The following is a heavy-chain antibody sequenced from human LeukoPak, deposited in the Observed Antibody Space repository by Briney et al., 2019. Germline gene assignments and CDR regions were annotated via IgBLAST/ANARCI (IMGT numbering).Heavy chain of an antibody. J-gene: IGHJ5*02. Sequence: SETLSLTCTVSGGSLSSYYWSWIRQPPGKGLEWIGYIYYSGSTNYNPSLKSRVTISVDTSKNQFSLKLSSVTAADTAVYYCARLSEFSSSRRFDPWGQGTLVTVPS. CDR3: ARLSEFSSSRRFDP. D-gene: IGHD6-6*01. CDR2: IYYSGST. CDR1: GGSLSSYY. V-gene: IGHV4-59*12.